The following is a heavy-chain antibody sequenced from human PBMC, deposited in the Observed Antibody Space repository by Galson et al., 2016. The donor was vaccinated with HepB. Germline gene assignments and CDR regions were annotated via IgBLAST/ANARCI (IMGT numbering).Heavy chain of an antibody. D-gene: IGHD1-26*01. J-gene: IGHJ6*02. CDR2: IYFDGSNK. Sequence: SLRLSCAASGFTFSSHGMHWVRQAPGTGLEWVALIYFDGSNKYYADSVKGRFTVSRDNAKKTLYLQMNSLRVDDTAVYYCASSHGSYAHYYGMDVWGQGTTVTVS. V-gene: IGHV3-33*01. CDR3: ASSHGSYAHYYGMDV. CDR1: GFTFSSHG.